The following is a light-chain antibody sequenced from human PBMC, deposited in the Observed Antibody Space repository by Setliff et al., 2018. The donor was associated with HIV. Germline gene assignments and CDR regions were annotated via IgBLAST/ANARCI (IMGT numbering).Light chain of an antibody. CDR3: ASHRDTNTLEV. CDR2: SAT. J-gene: IGLJ1*01. CDR1: NSDIGSHDY. V-gene: IGLV2-14*03. Sequence: QSALTQPASVSGSPGQSITISCSGTNSDIGSHDYVSWYQQHPGKAPKLIFFSATYRPSGVSDRFSGSKSGNTASLTISGLQPEDEADYYCASHRDTNTLEVFGTGTKVTVL.